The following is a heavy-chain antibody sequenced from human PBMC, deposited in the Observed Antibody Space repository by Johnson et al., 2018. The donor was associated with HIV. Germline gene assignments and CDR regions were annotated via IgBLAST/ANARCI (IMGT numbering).Heavy chain of an antibody. CDR2: ISWNSGSI. D-gene: IGHD3-10*01. J-gene: IGHJ3*02. V-gene: IGHV3-9*01. Sequence: VQLVESGGGLVQPGRSLRLSCAASGFTFDDYAMHWVRQAPGKGLEWVSGISWNSGSIGYADSVKGRFTISRDNAKNSLYLQMNSLKTEDTAVYYCTTVPSSWYYLQGDAFDIWGQGTMVTVPS. CDR3: TTVPSSWYYLQGDAFDI. CDR1: GFTFDDYA.